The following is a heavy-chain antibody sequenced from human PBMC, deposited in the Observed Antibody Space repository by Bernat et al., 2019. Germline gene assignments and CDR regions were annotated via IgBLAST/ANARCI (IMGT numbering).Heavy chain of an antibody. CDR2: IIPILGIA. Sequence: QVQLVQSGAEVKKPGSSVKVSCKASGGTFSSYTISWVRQAPGQGLEWMGRIIPILGIANTAQKFKGRVRITADKATSKAYMELSSLRSEDTAVYDCARGDYYGAGSYAYWGQGTLVTVSS. V-gene: IGHV1-69*02. CDR3: ARGDYYGAGSYAY. J-gene: IGHJ4*02. D-gene: IGHD3-10*01. CDR1: GGTFSSYT.